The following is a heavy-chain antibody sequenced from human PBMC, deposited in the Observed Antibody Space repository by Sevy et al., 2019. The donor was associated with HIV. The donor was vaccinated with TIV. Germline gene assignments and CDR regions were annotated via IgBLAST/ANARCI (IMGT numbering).Heavy chain of an antibody. V-gene: IGHV3-23*01. Sequence: GGSLRLSCAASGFAFHEYSMSWIRQAPGKGLEWVATLSFGCGKKNYAASVKGRFTIARDNSKNSFYLQMDNLRVEDTALYYCAREGCSRPHDYWGQGTRVTVSS. D-gene: IGHD2-8*01. CDR2: LSFGCGKK. J-gene: IGHJ4*02. CDR1: GFAFHEYS. CDR3: AREGCSRPHDY.